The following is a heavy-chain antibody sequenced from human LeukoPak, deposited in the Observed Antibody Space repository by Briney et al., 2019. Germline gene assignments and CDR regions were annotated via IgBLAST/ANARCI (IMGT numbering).Heavy chain of an antibody. CDR1: GFDFSGFS. CDR3: ARDESRVRGVIRDAFDI. V-gene: IGHV3-21*01. CDR2: ISSDSNYI. Sequence: PGGSLRLSCVVSGFDFSGFSMSWVRQAPGKGLEWVSSISSDSNYIDYADSVKGRFSISRDNTKNSLYLQMSSLRAEDTAVYYCARDESRVRGVIRDAFDIWGQGTMVTVSS. D-gene: IGHD3-10*01. J-gene: IGHJ3*02.